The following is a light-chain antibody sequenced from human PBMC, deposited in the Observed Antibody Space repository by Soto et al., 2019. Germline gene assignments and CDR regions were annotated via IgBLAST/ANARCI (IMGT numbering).Light chain of an antibody. Sequence: EIVMTQSPATLSVSPEERSTLAFMAIQSIAEKVVWYQQKSGQAPRLLIYGASTRAAGVPARFSGSGSGTEFTLTISSLQSADIAVYFCQQYANWPKTFGQVTKVDIK. CDR3: QQYANWPKT. CDR1: QSIAEK. V-gene: IGKV3-15*01. CDR2: GAS. J-gene: IGKJ1*01.